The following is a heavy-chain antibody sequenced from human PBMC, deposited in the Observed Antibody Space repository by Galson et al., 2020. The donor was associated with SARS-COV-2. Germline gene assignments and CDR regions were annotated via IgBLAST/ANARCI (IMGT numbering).Heavy chain of an antibody. CDR2: IGTAGDT. CDR1: GFTFSSYD. CDR3: ARGSQPNATPNSPNYYDYVWGTMDV. D-gene: IGHD3-16*01. V-gene: IGHV3-13*01. Sequence: GGSLRLSCAASGFTFSSYDMHWVRQATGKGLEWVSAIGTAGDTYYPGSVKGRFTISRENAKNSLYLQMNSLRAGDTAVYYCARGSQPNATPNSPNYYDYVWGTMDVWGQGTTVTVSS. J-gene: IGHJ6*02.